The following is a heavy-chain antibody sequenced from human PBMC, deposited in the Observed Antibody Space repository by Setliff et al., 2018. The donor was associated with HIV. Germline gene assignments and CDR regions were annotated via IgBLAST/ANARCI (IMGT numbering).Heavy chain of an antibody. CDR3: ASLSGYSGDAFDV. J-gene: IGHJ3*01. Sequence: GESLKISCQGSGYSFSTYWIGWVRQMPGKGLEWMGIMYPGTSTTKYSPSFQGQVTISADKSISTTCLQWSSLKASDTAMYYCASLSGYSGDAFDVWGQGTMVTVSS. V-gene: IGHV5-51*01. CDR2: MYPGTSTT. CDR1: GYSFSTYW. D-gene: IGHD3-22*01.